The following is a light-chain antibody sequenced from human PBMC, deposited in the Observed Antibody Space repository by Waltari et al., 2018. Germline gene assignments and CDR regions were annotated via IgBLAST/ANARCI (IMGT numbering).Light chain of an antibody. V-gene: IGLV3-21*02. J-gene: IGLJ2*01. CDR2: DDT. CDR1: DIGAKR. Sequence: SYVLPQPPSVSVAPGQTARLTGGGTDIGAKRVHWYQHKPGQAPLLVVYDDTDRPSGIPGRISGSNSGYTATLSITRVEAGDEADYYCQVWDSDGDYVVFGGGTKLIVL. CDR3: QVWDSDGDYVV.